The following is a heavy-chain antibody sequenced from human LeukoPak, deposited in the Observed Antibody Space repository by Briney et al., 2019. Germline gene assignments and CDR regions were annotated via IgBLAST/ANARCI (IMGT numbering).Heavy chain of an antibody. CDR1: EFTFSSYA. CDR2: ISASGGST. Sequence: GGSLRLSCAASEFTFSSYAMNWVRQAPGKGLEWVSAISASGGSTYYADSVKGRFTISRDNAKNSLYLQMNSLRAEETAVYYCARGGARDGYHGIPFDDWGQGTPVTVSS. D-gene: IGHD5-24*01. CDR3: ARGGARDGYHGIPFDD. J-gene: IGHJ4*02. V-gene: IGHV3-23*01.